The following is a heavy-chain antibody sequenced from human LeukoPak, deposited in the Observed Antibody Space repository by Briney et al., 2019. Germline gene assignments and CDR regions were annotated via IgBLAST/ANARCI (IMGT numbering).Heavy chain of an antibody. CDR1: GFTFSSYG. CDR3: AKDPSSGWTWGAFDI. D-gene: IGHD6-19*01. Sequence: PGRSLRLSCAASGFTFSSYGIHWVRQAPGKGLEWVAVISYDGSNKYYADSVKGRFTISRDNSKNTLYLQMNSLRAEDTAVYYCAKDPSSGWTWGAFDIWGQGTMVTVSS. V-gene: IGHV3-30*18. CDR2: ISYDGSNK. J-gene: IGHJ3*02.